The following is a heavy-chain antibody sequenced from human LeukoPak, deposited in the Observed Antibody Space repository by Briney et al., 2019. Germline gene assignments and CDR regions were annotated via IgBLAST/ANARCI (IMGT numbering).Heavy chain of an antibody. Sequence: SETLSLTCTVSGGSISSYYWSWIRQPAGKGLEWIGYIYYSGSTNYNPSLKSRVAISVDTSKNQFSLKLSSVTAADTAVYYCARRYYYGSGSYGMDYWGQGTLVTVSS. V-gene: IGHV4-59*08. D-gene: IGHD3-10*01. CDR1: GGSISSYY. CDR3: ARRYYYGSGSYGMDY. J-gene: IGHJ4*02. CDR2: IYYSGST.